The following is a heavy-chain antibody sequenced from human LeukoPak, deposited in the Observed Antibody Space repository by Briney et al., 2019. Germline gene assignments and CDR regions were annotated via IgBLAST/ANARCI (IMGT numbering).Heavy chain of an antibody. D-gene: IGHD1-14*01. CDR1: GFTFGGYG. Sequence: QPGRSLRLSCAGSGFTFGGYGMHWFRQTPGKGLEWVAVIAYDGSRAFYADSVKGRFTISRDNSKNTMSVQMDDLRAEDTAVYYGTRYNNDHFDYWGQGTLVTVSS. CDR2: IAYDGSRA. V-gene: IGHV3-33*01. J-gene: IGHJ4*02. CDR3: TRYNNDHFDY.